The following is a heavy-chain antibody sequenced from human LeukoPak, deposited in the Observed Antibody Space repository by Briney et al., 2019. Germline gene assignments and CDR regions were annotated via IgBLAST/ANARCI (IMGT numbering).Heavy chain of an antibody. CDR3: ARIVLEGSGSWTPIEDY. V-gene: IGHV1-18*01. J-gene: IGHJ4*02. D-gene: IGHD1-26*01. CDR2: ISVYNGNT. Sequence: GASVKVSCKASGYTFTSYGISWVRQAPGQGLEWMGWISVYNGNTNYAQKFQGRVTMTRDTSISTAYMELSRLRSDDTAVYYCARIVLEGSGSWTPIEDYWGQGTLVTVSS. CDR1: GYTFTSYG.